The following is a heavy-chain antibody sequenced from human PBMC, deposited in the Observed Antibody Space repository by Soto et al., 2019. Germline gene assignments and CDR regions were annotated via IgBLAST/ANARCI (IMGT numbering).Heavy chain of an antibody. J-gene: IGHJ6*02. V-gene: IGHV5-51*01. CDR1: GYSFTSYW. CDR3: ARPREAGKYYYGVDV. D-gene: IGHD6-19*01. CDR2: IYPGDSDT. Sequence: PGESLKISCKGSGYSFTSYWIGWVRQMPGRGLERMGIIYPGDSDTRYSPYFQGQVTISADKSISTAYLQWSSLKASDTAMYYCARPREAGKYYYGVDVWGQGTTVTVSS.